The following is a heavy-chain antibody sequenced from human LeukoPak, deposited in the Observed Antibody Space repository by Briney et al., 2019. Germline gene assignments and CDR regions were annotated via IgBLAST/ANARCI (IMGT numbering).Heavy chain of an antibody. CDR2: IIPIFGTA. CDR3: ARGIAALLDWFDP. V-gene: IGHV1-69*05. D-gene: IGHD6-13*01. CDR1: GGTFSSYA. Sequence: SVKVSCKASGGTFSSYAISWVRQAPGQGLEWKGGIIPIFGTANYAQKFQGRVTITTDESTSTAYMELSSLRSEDTAVYYRARGIAALLDWFDPWGQGTLVTVSS. J-gene: IGHJ5*02.